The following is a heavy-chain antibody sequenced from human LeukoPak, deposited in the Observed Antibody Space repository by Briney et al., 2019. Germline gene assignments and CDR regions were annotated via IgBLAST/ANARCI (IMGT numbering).Heavy chain of an antibody. CDR1: GGSISSGGYS. V-gene: IGHV4-30-2*01. CDR2: IYHRGST. D-gene: IGHD6-6*01. Sequence: SETLSLTCAVSGGSISSGGYSWRWIRQPPGKGLEWIGYIYHRGSTYYNPSLKSRVTISVDRSKNQFSLKLSSVTAADTAVYYCARVAGGSSLDYWGQGTLVTVSS. CDR3: ARVAGGSSLDY. J-gene: IGHJ4*02.